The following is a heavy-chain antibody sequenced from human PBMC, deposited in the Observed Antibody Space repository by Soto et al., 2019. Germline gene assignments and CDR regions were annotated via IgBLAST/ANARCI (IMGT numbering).Heavy chain of an antibody. D-gene: IGHD3-22*01. CDR2: IIPMFGTA. J-gene: IGHJ4*02. CDR3: ARQFDYESSGYYYTY. V-gene: IGHV1-69*13. Sequence: SVKVSWKASGGTFSRYAISWVRQAPGQGLEWMGGIIPMFGTANYAQKFQGRVTITAVESTSTAYMELSSLRSEDTAVYYCARQFDYESSGYYYTYWGQGTPVTVPQ. CDR1: GGTFSRYA.